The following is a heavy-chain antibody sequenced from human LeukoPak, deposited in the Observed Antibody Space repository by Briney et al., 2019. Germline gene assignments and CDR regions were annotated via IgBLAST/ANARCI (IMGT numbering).Heavy chain of an antibody. CDR3: TTALYGDYRRGGY. CDR2: IYGGGST. Sequence: GGSLRLSCAASGFIVSSNYMTWVRQAPGKGLEWVSVIYGGGSTVYVDSVKGRFTISRDDSKNTLYLQMNSLRAEDTAVYYCTTALYGDYRRGGYWGQGTLVTVSS. D-gene: IGHD4-17*01. CDR1: GFIVSSNY. J-gene: IGHJ4*02. V-gene: IGHV3-66*01.